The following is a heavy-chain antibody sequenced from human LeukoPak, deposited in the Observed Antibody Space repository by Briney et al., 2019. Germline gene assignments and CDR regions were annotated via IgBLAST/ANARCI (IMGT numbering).Heavy chain of an antibody. CDR3: AKDRIAVAGTNFDY. D-gene: IGHD6-19*01. J-gene: IGHJ4*02. CDR2: VSGSGGST. V-gene: IGHV3-23*01. CDR1: GFTFSSYA. Sequence: GGSLRLSCAASGFTFSSYAMSWLGQAPGKGLKGVSAVSGSGGSTYYADSVKGRFTISRDNSKNTLYLQMNSLRAEDTAVDYCAKDRIAVAGTNFDYWGQGTLVTGSS.